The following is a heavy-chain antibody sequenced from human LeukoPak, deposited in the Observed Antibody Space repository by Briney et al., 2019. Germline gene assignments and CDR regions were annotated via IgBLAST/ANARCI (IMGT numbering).Heavy chain of an antibody. D-gene: IGHD3-22*01. V-gene: IGHV1-69*01. CDR1: GGTFSSYA. CDR2: IIPIFGTA. Sequence: SVKVSCKASGGTFSSYAISWVRQAPGQGLEWMGGIIPIFGTANYAQKFQGRVTITADESTSTAYMELSSLRSEDTAVYYCARVERYYYDSSGRGYFQHWGQGTLVTVSS. CDR3: ARVERYYYDSSGRGYFQH. J-gene: IGHJ1*01.